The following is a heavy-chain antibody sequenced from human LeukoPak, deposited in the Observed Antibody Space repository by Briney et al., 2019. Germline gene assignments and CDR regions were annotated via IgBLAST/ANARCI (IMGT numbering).Heavy chain of an antibody. CDR3: ARLKFYDSTGYSPGYYMDV. J-gene: IGHJ6*03. CDR1: GGSIISNY. CDR2: IYGSGIT. V-gene: IGHV4-4*07. Sequence: SETLSLTCTVSGGSIISNYWSWIRQSAGTGLEWIGRIYGSGITDYNPSLKSRVTMSLDTSRKQFSLRLTSVTTADTAVYYCARLKFYDSTGYSPGYYMDVWGKGTTVSVFS. D-gene: IGHD3-22*01.